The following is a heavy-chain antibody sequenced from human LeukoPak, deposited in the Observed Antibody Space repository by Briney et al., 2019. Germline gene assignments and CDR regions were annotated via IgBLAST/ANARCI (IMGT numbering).Heavy chain of an antibody. CDR3: ARDQRGVTGIRDFDY. V-gene: IGHV3-21*04. CDR2: ITSSSTYK. CDR1: GFTFSRYS. J-gene: IGHJ4*02. Sequence: GGSLRLSCAASGFTFSRYSMNWVRRAPGKGLEWVSSITSSSTYKYYADSVKGRFTISRDNAKNSLYLQMNSLRADDTGIYYCARDQRGVTGIRDFDYWGQGTRVTVSS. D-gene: IGHD2-21*02.